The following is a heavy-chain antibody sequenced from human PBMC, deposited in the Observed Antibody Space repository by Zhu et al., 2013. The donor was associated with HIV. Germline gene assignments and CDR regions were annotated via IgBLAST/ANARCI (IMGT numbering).Heavy chain of an antibody. CDR3: ARVVVVAATRGFGWFDP. V-gene: IGHV4-59*01. J-gene: IGHJ5*02. D-gene: IGHD2-15*01. CDR1: GGSISSYY. CDR2: IYYSGST. Sequence: QVQLQESGPGLVKPSETLSLTCTVSGGSISSYYWSWIRQPPGKGLEWIGYIYYSGSTNYNPSLKSRVTISVDTSKNQFSLKLSSVTAADTAVYYCARVVVVAATRGFGWFDPGAREPWSPSPQ.